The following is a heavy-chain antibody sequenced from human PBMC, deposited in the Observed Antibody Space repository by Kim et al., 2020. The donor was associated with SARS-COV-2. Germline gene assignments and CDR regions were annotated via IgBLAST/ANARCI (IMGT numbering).Heavy chain of an antibody. CDR1: GFTFGTFA. Sequence: GGSLRLSCAASGFTFGTFAMNWVRQAPGKGLEWVSGITTSGDKTYYADSVKGRFTISRDNSKNTLYLQMNSRRAEDTAVYFCAKDRILTGYGGASFFYG. CDR2: ITTSGDKT. D-gene: IGHD3-9*01. J-gene: IGHJ6*01. V-gene: IGHV3-23*01. CDR3: AKDRILTGYGGASFFYG.